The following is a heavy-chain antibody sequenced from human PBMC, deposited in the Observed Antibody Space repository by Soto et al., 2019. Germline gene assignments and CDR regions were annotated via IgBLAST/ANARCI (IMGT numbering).Heavy chain of an antibody. V-gene: IGHV4-59*11. CDR2: VYHSGKT. D-gene: IGHD5-18*01. J-gene: IGHJ2*01. CDR3: ARPQVTTPAVCDFDL. CDR1: GDYISSHY. Sequence: QVQLQESGPGLVKPSETLSLTCTFSGDYISSHYWSWIRQPPGKGLEWIGYVYHSGKTDSNPSLKSRVTISMDTSQKHISLTLTSVTDADTGVYYGARPQVTTPAVCDFDLRGRGTLVPVSS.